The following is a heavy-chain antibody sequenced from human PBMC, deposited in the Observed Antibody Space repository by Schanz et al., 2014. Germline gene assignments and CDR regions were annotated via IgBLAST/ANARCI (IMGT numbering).Heavy chain of an antibody. D-gene: IGHD6-19*01. V-gene: IGHV3-20*04. CDR2: INWNGGST. Sequence: EVQLVESGGGVVRPGGSLRLSCAASGFGFDDYAMSWVRQAPGKGLEWVSGINWNGGSTGYADSVKGRFTISRDNSQNTLYLQMNSLRTEDTAVYYCAKDLISGWSGFDYWGQGTLVTVSS. CDR1: GFGFDDYA. CDR3: AKDLISGWSGFDY. J-gene: IGHJ4*02.